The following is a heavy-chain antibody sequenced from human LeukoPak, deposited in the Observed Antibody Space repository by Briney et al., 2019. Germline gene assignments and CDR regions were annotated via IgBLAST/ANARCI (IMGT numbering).Heavy chain of an antibody. J-gene: IGHJ4*02. CDR2: ISYDGSNK. CDR3: ARDLYGDYGPLGR. CDR1: GFTFSSYT. V-gene: IGHV3-30*01. D-gene: IGHD4-17*01. Sequence: GGSLRLSCATSGFTFSSYTMHWVRQAPGKGLEWVAVISYDGSNKYCADSVKGRFTISRDNSKNTLYLQMNSLRGEDTAVYYCARDLYGDYGPLGRWGQGTLVSVSS.